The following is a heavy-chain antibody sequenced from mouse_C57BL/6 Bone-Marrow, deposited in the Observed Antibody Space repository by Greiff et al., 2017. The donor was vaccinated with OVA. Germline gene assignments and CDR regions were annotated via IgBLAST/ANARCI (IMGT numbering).Heavy chain of an antibody. Sequence: EVQGVESGGGLVQPKGSLKLSCAASGFSFNTYAMNWVRQAPGKGLEWVARIRSKSNNYATYYADSVKDRFTISRDDSESMLYLQMNNLKTEDTAMYYCVRSYDYGFAYWGQGTLVTVSA. J-gene: IGHJ3*01. D-gene: IGHD2-4*01. CDR1: GFSFNTYA. V-gene: IGHV10-1*01. CDR3: VRSYDYGFAY. CDR2: IRSKSNNYAT.